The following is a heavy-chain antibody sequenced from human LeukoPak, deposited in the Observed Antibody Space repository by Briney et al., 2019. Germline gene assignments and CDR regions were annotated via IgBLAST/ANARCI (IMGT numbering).Heavy chain of an antibody. CDR1: GYSISSGCY. CDR3: ARDLSGYSYGPFDY. D-gene: IGHD5-18*01. J-gene: IGHJ4*02. CDR2: IYHSGST. V-gene: IGHV4-38-2*02. Sequence: PSETLSLTCIVSGYSISSGCYWGWIRQPPGKGLEWIGSIYHSGSTHYNPSLKSRVTISVDTSKNQFSLKLSSVTAADTAVYYCARDLSGYSYGPFDYWGQGTLVTVSS.